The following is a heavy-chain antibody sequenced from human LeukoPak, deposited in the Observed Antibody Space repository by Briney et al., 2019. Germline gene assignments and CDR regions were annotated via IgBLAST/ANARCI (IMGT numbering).Heavy chain of an antibody. CDR1: GYTFTSYY. J-gene: IGHJ4*02. D-gene: IGHD2-15*01. CDR2: INPSGGST. CDR3: ARAGYCSGGSCVGPNSYFDY. Sequence: ASVKVSCKASGYTFTSYYMHWVRQAPGQGLEWMGIINPSGGSTSYAQKFQGRVTMTRDTSTSTVYMELSSLRSEDTAVYYCARAGYCSGGSCVGPNSYFDYWGQGPLVTVSS. V-gene: IGHV1-46*01.